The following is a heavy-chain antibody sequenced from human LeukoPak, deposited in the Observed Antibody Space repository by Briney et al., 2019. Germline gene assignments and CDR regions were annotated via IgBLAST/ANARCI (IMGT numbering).Heavy chain of an antibody. CDR3: ARDRPIAWVRGVKALDY. V-gene: IGHV3-7*01. CDR1: GFTFSSYW. CDR2: IKQDGSEK. Sequence: GGSLRLSCAASGFTFSSYWMSWVRQAPGKGLEWVANIKQDGSEKYYVDSVKGRFTISRDNAKNSLYLQMNSLRAEDTAVYYCARDRPIAWVRGVKALDYWGQGTLVTVSS. J-gene: IGHJ4*02. D-gene: IGHD3-10*01.